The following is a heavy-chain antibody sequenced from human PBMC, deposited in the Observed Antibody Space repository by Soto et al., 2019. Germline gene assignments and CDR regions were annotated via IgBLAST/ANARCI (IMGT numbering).Heavy chain of an antibody. CDR1: GFTYSSNS. V-gene: IGHV3-23*01. CDR3: AKRVRGEGDF. D-gene: IGHD2-21*01. CDR2: ISGSGAST. Sequence: GGSLRLSCAASGFTYSSNSMTWVRQAPGKGLEWVATISGSGASTYYAASVKGRFTISRDNSKNTLFLQMNSLRAEDTALYYRAKRVRGEGDFWGQGTMVTVSS. J-gene: IGHJ4*02.